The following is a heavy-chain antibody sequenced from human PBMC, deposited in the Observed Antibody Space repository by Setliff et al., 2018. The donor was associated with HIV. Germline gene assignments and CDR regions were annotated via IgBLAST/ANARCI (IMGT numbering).Heavy chain of an antibody. J-gene: IGHJ4*02. Sequence: GGSLRLSCAASGFTFSSYSVSWVRQAPGKGLEWVSAITASGGSTYYADSVKGRFTISRDNSKNTVYLQMNSLKTDDTAMYYCSGWKGDYYDSSGINGYWGQGTLVTVSS. CDR1: GFTFSSYS. V-gene: IGHV3-23*01. CDR2: ITASGGST. D-gene: IGHD3-22*01. CDR3: SGWKGDYYDSSGINGY.